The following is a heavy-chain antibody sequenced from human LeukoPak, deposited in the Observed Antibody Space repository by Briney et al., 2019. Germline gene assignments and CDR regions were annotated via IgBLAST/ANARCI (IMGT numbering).Heavy chain of an antibody. V-gene: IGHV1-69*04. CDR1: GGTCSSYA. CDR3: ARDRRGPEGHYYGMDV. CDR2: IVPIFGIA. Sequence: ASVKVSCKASGGTCSSYAISWVRQAPGQGLEWMGRIVPIFGIANYAQKFQGRVTITADKSTSTAYMELSSLRSEDTAVYYCARDRRGPEGHYYGMDVWGQGTTVTVSS. J-gene: IGHJ6*02.